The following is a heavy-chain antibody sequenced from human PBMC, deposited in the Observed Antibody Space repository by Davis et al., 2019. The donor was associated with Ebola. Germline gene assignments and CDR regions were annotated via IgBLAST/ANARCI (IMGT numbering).Heavy chain of an antibody. CDR3: ATDRNWDFDY. Sequence: GGSLRLSCAASGFTFSSYGMHWVRQAPGKGLEWVANIKQDGSEKYYVDSVKGRFTISRDNAKNSLYLQMNSLRDEDTAVYYCATDRNWDFDYWGQGTLVTVSS. CDR2: IKQDGSEK. J-gene: IGHJ4*02. CDR1: GFTFSSYG. D-gene: IGHD7-27*01. V-gene: IGHV3-7*01.